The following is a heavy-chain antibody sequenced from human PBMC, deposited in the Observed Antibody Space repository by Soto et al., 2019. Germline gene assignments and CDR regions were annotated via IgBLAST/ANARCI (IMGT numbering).Heavy chain of an antibody. J-gene: IGHJ4*02. CDR2: ISGDGHST. CDR3: ARGLSTAPVY. D-gene: IGHD5-18*01. CDR1: GFTFSDYA. Sequence: EVQLLESGGGLVQPGGSLRLSCATSGFTFSDYAISWVRQAPGKGLEWVSGISGDGHSTYYAKSVKGRFTISRDNSKDTLYLQMSSLRDEDTAVYYCARGLSTAPVYWGQGTLVTVSS. V-gene: IGHV3-23*01.